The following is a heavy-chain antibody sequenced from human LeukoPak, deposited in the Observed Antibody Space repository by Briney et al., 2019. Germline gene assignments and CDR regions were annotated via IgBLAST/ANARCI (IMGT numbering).Heavy chain of an antibody. CDR3: AKADSSGYYYIY. J-gene: IGHJ4*02. D-gene: IGHD3-22*01. CDR1: GFTFSSYA. CDR2: ISGSGGST. V-gene: IGHV3-23*01. Sequence: GGSLRLSCTASGFTFSSYAMSWVRQAPGKGLEWVSAISGSGGSTYYADSVKGRFTISRDNSKNTLYLQMNSLRAEDTAVYYCAKADSSGYYYIYWGQGTLVTVSS.